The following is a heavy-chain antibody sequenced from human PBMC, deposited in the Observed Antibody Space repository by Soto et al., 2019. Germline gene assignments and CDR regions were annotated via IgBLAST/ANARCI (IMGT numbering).Heavy chain of an antibody. CDR3: ARHSGSSWSYFDY. CDR1: GGSSSSYY. J-gene: IGHJ4*02. D-gene: IGHD6-13*01. Sequence: TLSLTCTVSGGSSSSYYWSWIRQPPGKGLEWIGYIYYSGSTNYNPSLKSRVTISVDTFKNQFSLKLSSVTAADTAVYYCARHSGSSWSYFDYWGQGTLVTVSS. V-gene: IGHV4-59*08. CDR2: IYYSGST.